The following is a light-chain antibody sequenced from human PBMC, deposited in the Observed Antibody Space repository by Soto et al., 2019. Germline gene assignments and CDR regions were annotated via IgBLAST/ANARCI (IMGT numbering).Light chain of an antibody. CDR3: QQYGNSPPT. J-gene: IGKJ1*01. CDR2: GAS. Sequence: EIVLTQSPGTLSLSPGERATLSCRASQSVSSSYLVWYQQKPGQAPRLLIYGASSRATGIPDRFSGSGSGTDFTLTISRLEPEDFAVYYCQQYGNSPPTFGQGTKVEIK. CDR1: QSVSSSY. V-gene: IGKV3-20*01.